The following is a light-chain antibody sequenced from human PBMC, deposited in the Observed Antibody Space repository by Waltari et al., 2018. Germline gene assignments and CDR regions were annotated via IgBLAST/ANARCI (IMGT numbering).Light chain of an antibody. J-gene: IGKJ1*01. CDR1: QGISNY. CDR3: QKYNSAPQWT. V-gene: IGKV1-27*01. CDR2: AAS. Sequence: DIQMTQSPSSLSASVGDRVTITCRARQGISNYLALYQQQPGKVPKLLIYAASTLQSGVPSRFSGSGSGTDFTLTISSLQPEDVATYYCQKYNSAPQWTFGQGTKVEIK.